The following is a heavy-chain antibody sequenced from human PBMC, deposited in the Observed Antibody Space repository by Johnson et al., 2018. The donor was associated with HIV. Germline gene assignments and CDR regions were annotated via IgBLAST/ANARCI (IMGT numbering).Heavy chain of an antibody. CDR2: IGTTGDT. V-gene: IGHV3-13*01. Sequence: VQLVESGGGVVQPGGSLRLSCAASGFTFSSYDMHWVRQATGKRLEWVSGIGTTGDTFFLDSVKGRFTISRDTAKNSLYLQMNSLRAGDTALYYCARGSYDGDAFDVWGQGTMVTVSS. J-gene: IGHJ3*01. CDR1: GFTFSSYD. D-gene: IGHD1-26*01. CDR3: ARGSYDGDAFDV.